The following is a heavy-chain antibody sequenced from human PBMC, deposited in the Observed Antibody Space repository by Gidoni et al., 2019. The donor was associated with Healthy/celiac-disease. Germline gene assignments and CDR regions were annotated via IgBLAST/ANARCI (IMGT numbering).Heavy chain of an antibody. V-gene: IGHV4-39*07. CDR2: IYYSGST. CDR1: GGSISSSSYY. Sequence: QLQLQESGPGLVKPSETLSLTCPVSGGSISSSSYYWGWIRQPPGKGLEWIGSIYYSGSTYYNPSLKSRVTISVDTSKNQFSLKLSSVTAADTAVYYCATEGGGYYPFDYWGQGTLVTVSS. CDR3: ATEGGGYYPFDY. D-gene: IGHD3-22*01. J-gene: IGHJ4*02.